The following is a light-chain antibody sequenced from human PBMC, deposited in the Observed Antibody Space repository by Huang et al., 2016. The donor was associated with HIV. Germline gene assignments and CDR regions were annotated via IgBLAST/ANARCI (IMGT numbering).Light chain of an antibody. CDR1: QSVSSK. V-gene: IGKV3-15*01. CDR3: QQYNDWWT. CDR2: DTS. Sequence: EIVLTQAPVTLSVSPGESATLSCRASQSVSSKFTWSHQKPGQPPRLLIYDTSTRGTGSPSRFSGSWSGTEFTLTINILQSEDFAVYYCQQYNDWWTFGQGTRVEIK. J-gene: IGKJ1*01.